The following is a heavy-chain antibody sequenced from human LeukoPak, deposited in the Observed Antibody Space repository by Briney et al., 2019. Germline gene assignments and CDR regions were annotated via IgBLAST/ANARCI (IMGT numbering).Heavy chain of an antibody. D-gene: IGHD4-11*01. CDR2: ISAYNGNT. Sequence: ASVKVSCKASGYTFTSYGISWVRQAPGQGLEWMGWISAYNGNTNYAQELQGRVTMTTDTSTSTAYMELRSLRSDDTAVYYCASGVYDYRPFDYWGQGTLVTVSS. CDR3: ASGVYDYRPFDY. CDR1: GYTFTSYG. V-gene: IGHV1-18*01. J-gene: IGHJ4*02.